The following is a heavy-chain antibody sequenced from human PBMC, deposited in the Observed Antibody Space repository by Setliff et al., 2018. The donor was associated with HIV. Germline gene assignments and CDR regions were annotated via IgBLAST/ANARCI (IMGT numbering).Heavy chain of an antibody. Sequence: LRLSCAASGFTFSSYSMNWVRQAPGKGLEWVSYISSSSSTIYYADSVKGRFTISRDNAKNSLYLQMNSLRAEDTAVYYCARDLDYDFWSAPDYWGQGTLVTVSS. V-gene: IGHV3-48*01. CDR1: GFTFSSYS. CDR3: ARDLDYDFWSAPDY. D-gene: IGHD3-3*01. J-gene: IGHJ4*02. CDR2: ISSSSSTI.